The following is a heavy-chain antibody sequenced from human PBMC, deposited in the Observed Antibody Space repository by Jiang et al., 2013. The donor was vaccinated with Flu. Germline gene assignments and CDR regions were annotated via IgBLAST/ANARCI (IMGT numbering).Heavy chain of an antibody. V-gene: IGHV5-51*01. D-gene: IGHD6-19*01. CDR2: IYPGDSDT. CDR3: ARHEGSSGWRDSSLRD. J-gene: IGHJ4*02. CDR1: GYSFTSYW. Sequence: PGESLKISCKGSGYSFTSYWIAWVRQMPGRGLEWMGIIYPGDSDTRYSPSFQGQVTISADKSINTAYLQWSSLKASDTAMYYCARHEGSSGWRDSSLRDWGQGTLVTVSS.